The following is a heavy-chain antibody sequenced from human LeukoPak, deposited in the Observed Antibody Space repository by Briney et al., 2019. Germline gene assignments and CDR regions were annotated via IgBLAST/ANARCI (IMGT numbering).Heavy chain of an antibody. J-gene: IGHJ3*02. CDR2: ISWNSGSI. CDR1: GFTFDDYA. CDR3: AKERVNKDAFDI. V-gene: IGHV3-9*01. Sequence: GRSLRLSCAASGFTFDDYAMHWVRQAPGKGLEWVSGISWNSGSIGYADSVKGRFTISRDNAKNSLYLQMNSLRAEDTALYYCAKERVNKDAFDIWGQGTMVTVSS. D-gene: IGHD2/OR15-2a*01.